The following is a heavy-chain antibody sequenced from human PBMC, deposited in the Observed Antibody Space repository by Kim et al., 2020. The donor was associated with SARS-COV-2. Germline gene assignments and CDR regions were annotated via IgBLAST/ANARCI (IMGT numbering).Heavy chain of an antibody. D-gene: IGHD3-16*02. V-gene: IGHV1-18*01. CDR1: GYTFTSYG. CDR2: ISAYNGNT. J-gene: IGHJ4*02. CDR3: ARSTGALRLYDYVWGSYRYTNHFDY. Sequence: ASVKVSCKASGYTFTSYGISWVRQAPGQGLEWMGWISAYNGNTNYAQKLQGRVTMTTDTSTSTAYMELRSLRSDDTAVYYCARSTGALRLYDYVWGSYRYTNHFDYWGQGTLVTVSS.